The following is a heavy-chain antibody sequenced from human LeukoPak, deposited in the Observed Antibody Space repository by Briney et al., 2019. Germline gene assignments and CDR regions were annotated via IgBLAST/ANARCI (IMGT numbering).Heavy chain of an antibody. Sequence: ASVKVSCKASGGTFSSYAISWVRQAPGQGLEWMGRIIPIFGTANYAQKFQGRVTITTDESTSTAYMELSSLRSEDTAVYYCARDLVVVPAANTNYYYYMDVWGKGTTVTVSS. CDR1: GGTFSSYA. CDR3: ARDLVVVPAANTNYYYYMDV. V-gene: IGHV1-69*05. D-gene: IGHD2-2*01. CDR2: IIPIFGTA. J-gene: IGHJ6*03.